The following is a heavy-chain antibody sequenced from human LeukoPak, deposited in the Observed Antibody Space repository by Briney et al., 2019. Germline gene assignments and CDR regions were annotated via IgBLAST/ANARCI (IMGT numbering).Heavy chain of an antibody. J-gene: IGHJ4*02. CDR3: ARRKSRSYFAS. CDR1: GGSISSSSYY. D-gene: IGHD2/OR15-2a*01. Sequence: SETLSLTCTVSGGSISSSSYYWGWIHQPPGKGLEWIGSIYYSGSTHYNPSLKSRVTISVDTSKNQFSLRLSTVTAADTAVFYCARRKSRSYFASWGQGTLVTVSS. V-gene: IGHV4-39*01. CDR2: IYYSGST.